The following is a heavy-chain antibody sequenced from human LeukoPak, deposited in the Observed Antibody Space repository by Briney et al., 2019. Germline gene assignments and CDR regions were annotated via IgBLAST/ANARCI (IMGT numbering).Heavy chain of an antibody. CDR2: LYSDGNT. CDR1: GFTAITND. D-gene: IGHD1-14*01. Sequence: PGGSLRLSCAASGFTAITNDMTWVRQAPGKGLEWVSVLYSDGNTKYADSVQGRFTISRDNSKSTLYLEMNSLSPDDTAVYYCARGVEPLAANTLAYCGQGTLVTVSS. CDR3: ARGVEPLAANTLAY. J-gene: IGHJ4*02. V-gene: IGHV3-53*01.